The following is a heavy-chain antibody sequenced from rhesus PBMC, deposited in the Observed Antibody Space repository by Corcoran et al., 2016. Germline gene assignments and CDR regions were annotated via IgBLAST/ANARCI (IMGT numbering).Heavy chain of an antibody. J-gene: IGHJ4*01. V-gene: IGHV4-127*01. CDR3: ARDRDTALDY. CDR1: GYSISSGYG. CDR2: NYGGSGST. Sequence: QVQLQESGPGLVKPSETLSLTCAVSGYSISSGYGWGWIRQPPGKGLEWIGQNYGGSGSTYYNPSLKSRVTVSKDTSKNQFSLKRSSVTAADTAVYYCARDRDTALDYWGQGVLVTVSS. D-gene: IGHD5-12*01.